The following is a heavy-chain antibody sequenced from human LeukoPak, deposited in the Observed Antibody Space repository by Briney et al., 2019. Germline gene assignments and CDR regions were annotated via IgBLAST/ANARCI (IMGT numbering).Heavy chain of an antibody. Sequence: SETLSLTCTVSGGSISSYYWSWIRQPPGKGLEWIGYIYYSGSTNYNPSLKSRVTISVDTSKNQFSLKLSSVTAAGTAVYYCARVFYQRSSPWAFDYWGQGTLVTVSS. D-gene: IGHD6-13*01. CDR1: GGSISSYY. J-gene: IGHJ4*02. CDR2: IYYSGST. CDR3: ARVFYQRSSPWAFDY. V-gene: IGHV4-59*01.